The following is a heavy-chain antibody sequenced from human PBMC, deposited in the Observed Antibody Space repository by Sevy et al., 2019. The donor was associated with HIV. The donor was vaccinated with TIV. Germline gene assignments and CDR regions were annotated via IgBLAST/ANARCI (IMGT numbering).Heavy chain of an antibody. J-gene: IGHJ3*02. CDR3: AREGSSGCEPEGSGCAFDI. D-gene: IGHD6-19*01. V-gene: IGHV4-61*02. CDR1: GGSISSGSYY. Sequence: SETLSLTCTVSGGSISSGSYYWSWIRQPAGKGLEWIGRIYTSGSTNYNPSLKSRVTISVDTSKNQFSLKLSSVTAADTAVYYCAREGSSGCEPEGSGCAFDIWGQGTMVTVSS. CDR2: IYTSGST.